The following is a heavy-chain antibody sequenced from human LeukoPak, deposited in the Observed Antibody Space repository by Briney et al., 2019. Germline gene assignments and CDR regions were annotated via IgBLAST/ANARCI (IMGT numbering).Heavy chain of an antibody. CDR3: ARDPSSGSHSGDY. D-gene: IGHD1-26*01. CDR1: GFTVSSNY. CDR2: IYSGGST. Sequence: GGSLRLSCAASGFTVSSNYMSWVRQAPGKGLEWVSVIYSGGSTYYADSVKGRFTISRDNSKNTLYLQMNSLRAEDTAVYYCARDPSSGSHSGDYWGQGTLVTVSS. V-gene: IGHV3-53*01. J-gene: IGHJ4*02.